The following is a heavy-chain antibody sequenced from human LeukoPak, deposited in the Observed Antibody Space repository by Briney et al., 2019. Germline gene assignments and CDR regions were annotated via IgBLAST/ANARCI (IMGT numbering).Heavy chain of an antibody. CDR3: ARGGVDYYGSGTYYLMYYFDY. D-gene: IGHD3-10*01. Sequence: GGSLRLSCAASGFTFSSYAMSWVRQAPGKGLEWVSGISGSGGATYYADSVKGRFTISRDDPHNTLYLQMNSLRAEDTAVYFCARGGVDYYGSGTYYLMYYFDYWGQGALVTVSS. CDR1: GFTFSSYA. V-gene: IGHV3-23*01. CDR2: ISGSGGAT. J-gene: IGHJ4*02.